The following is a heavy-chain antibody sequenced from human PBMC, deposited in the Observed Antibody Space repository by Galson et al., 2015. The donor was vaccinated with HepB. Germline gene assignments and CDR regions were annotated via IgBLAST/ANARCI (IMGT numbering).Heavy chain of an antibody. J-gene: IGHJ5*02. CDR3: AREGIQLRLLNWFDP. D-gene: IGHD5-18*01. CDR2: IIPILGIA. V-gene: IGHV1-69*04. Sequence: SVKVSCKASGGTFSSYAISWVRQAPGQGLEWMGRIIPILGIANYAQKFQGRVTITADKSTSTAYMELSSLRSEDTAVYYCAREGIQLRLLNWFDPWGQGTLVTVSS. CDR1: GGTFSSYA.